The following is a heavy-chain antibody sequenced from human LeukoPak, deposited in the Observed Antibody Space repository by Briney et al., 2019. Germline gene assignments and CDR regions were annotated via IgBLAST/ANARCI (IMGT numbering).Heavy chain of an antibody. V-gene: IGHV1-18*01. D-gene: IGHD3-22*01. CDR1: GYTFTSYG. CDR2: ISAYNGNT. Sequence: ASVKVCCKASGYTFTSYGISWVRQAPGQGLEWMGWISAYNGNTNYAQKLQGRVTMTTDTSTSTAYMELRSLRSDDTAVYYCARDSGGPYYYDSSGINYWGQGTLVTVSS. J-gene: IGHJ4*02. CDR3: ARDSGGPYYYDSSGINY.